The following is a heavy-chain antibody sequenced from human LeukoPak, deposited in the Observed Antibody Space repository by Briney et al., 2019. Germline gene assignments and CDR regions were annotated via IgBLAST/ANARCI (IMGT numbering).Heavy chain of an antibody. D-gene: IGHD5-12*01. CDR2: FDPEDGET. J-gene: IGHJ4*02. CDR3: ARGPWIYIGYPSYYFDY. V-gene: IGHV1-24*01. Sequence: ASVKVSCKVSGYTLTELSMHWVRQAPGKGLEWMGGFDPEDGETIYAQKFQGRVTMTEDTSTDTAYMELSSLRSEDTAVYYCARGPWIYIGYPSYYFDYWGQGTLVTVSS. CDR1: GYTLTELS.